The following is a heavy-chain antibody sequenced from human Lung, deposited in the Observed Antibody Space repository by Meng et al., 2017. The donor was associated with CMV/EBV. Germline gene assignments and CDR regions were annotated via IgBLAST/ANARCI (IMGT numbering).Heavy chain of an antibody. Sequence: RLVEAAGGVVQLGGSLRLYCAASGFSFSSYGIHWVRQAPGKGPEWVAFIRNDESDKYYGDSVKGRFTISRDTSKNTVDLQMNSLRTEDTAVYYCAKDDPVFHYWGQGTLVTVSS. CDR3: AKDDPVFHY. CDR1: GFSFSSYG. J-gene: IGHJ4*02. CDR2: IRNDESDK. V-gene: IGHV3-30*02.